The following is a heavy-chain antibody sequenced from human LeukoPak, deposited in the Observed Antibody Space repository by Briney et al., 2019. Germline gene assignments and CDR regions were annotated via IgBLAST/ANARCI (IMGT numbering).Heavy chain of an antibody. D-gene: IGHD2-2*01. Sequence: TSETLSLTCIVSGGSISSGGYYWSWIRQHPGKGLEWIGYIYYSGSTYYNPSLKSRVTISVDTSKNQFSLKLGSVTAADTAVYYCARQGYCSSTSCSYYYYGMDVWGQGTTVTVSS. CDR2: IYYSGST. CDR1: GGSISSGGYY. J-gene: IGHJ6*02. V-gene: IGHV4-31*03. CDR3: ARQGYCSSTSCSYYYYGMDV.